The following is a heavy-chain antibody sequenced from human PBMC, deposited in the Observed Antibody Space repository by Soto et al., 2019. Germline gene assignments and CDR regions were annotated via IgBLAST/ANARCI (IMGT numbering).Heavy chain of an antibody. V-gene: IGHV3-30*18. Sequence: QVQLVESGGGVVQPGRSLRLSCVASGFTFSNYGIHWVRQAPGKGLEWVAVISNDGRNKNYVDSVKGRFTISRDKSKNKLYLHINGLGSEDTAVYFCAKSGGTCGVDFYSPDWGQGTPVTVSS. CDR3: AKSGGTCGVDFYSPD. D-gene: IGHD2-21*02. CDR1: GFTFSNYG. J-gene: IGHJ4*02. CDR2: ISNDGRNK.